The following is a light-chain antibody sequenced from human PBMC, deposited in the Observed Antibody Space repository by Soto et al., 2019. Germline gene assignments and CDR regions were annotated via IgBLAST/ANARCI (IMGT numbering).Light chain of an antibody. V-gene: IGLV2-23*01. CDR1: SSDVGSYNL. Sequence: QSVLTQPASVSGSPGQSITISCTGTSSDVGSYNLVSWYQQHPGKAPKHMIYEGSKRPSGVSNRFSGSKSGNTASLTISGLQAEDEADYYCCSYAGSVVLGGGTKLTV. CDR2: EGS. CDR3: CSYAGSVV. J-gene: IGLJ2*01.